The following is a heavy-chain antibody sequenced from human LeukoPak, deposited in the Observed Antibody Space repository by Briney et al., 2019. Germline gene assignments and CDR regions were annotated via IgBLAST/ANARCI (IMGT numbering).Heavy chain of an antibody. CDR1: GFTFSSYG. CDR3: AKENAGLGYFDY. D-gene: IGHD6-19*01. J-gene: IGHJ4*02. CDR2: ISISGGTT. V-gene: IGHV3-23*01. Sequence: GGSLRLSCATFGFTFSSYGMTWVRQAPGKGLEWVSTISISGGTTYYADSVKGRFTISRDNSKNTLYLQMNSLRAEDTAVYYCAKENAGLGYFDYWGQGTLVTVSS.